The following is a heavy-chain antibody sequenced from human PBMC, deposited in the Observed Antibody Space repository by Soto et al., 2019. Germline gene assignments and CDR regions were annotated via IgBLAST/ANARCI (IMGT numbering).Heavy chain of an antibody. CDR2: ISGGGGNT. D-gene: IGHD2-21*02. CDR3: AKGFIVVVTVLRPDDAFDV. Sequence: DVQLLESGGGLVQPGGSLRLSCATSGFTFGNYGMNWVRQAPGKGLEWVSGISGGGGNTYYAGSVKGRFTISRAPSKNTVFLEMTSLRAEDTAVYYCAKGFIVVVTVLRPDDAFDVWGQGTLVTVSS. J-gene: IGHJ3*01. V-gene: IGHV3-23*01. CDR1: GFTFGNYG.